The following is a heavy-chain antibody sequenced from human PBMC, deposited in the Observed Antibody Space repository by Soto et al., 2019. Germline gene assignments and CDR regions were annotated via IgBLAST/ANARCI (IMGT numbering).Heavy chain of an antibody. Sequence: SLRLSCAASGFTFDEYAMYWVRQVLGKGLEWVSSISWNSGNIGYADSVKGRFTTSRDNAKNSLYLQMNSLRPEDTALYYCVRSKGGYSYGTPFDYWGQGTLVTVSS. D-gene: IGHD5-18*01. J-gene: IGHJ4*02. V-gene: IGHV3-9*01. CDR3: VRSKGGYSYGTPFDY. CDR1: GFTFDEYA. CDR2: ISWNSGNI.